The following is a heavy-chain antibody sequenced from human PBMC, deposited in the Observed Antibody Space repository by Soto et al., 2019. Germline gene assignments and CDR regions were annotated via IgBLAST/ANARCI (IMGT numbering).Heavy chain of an antibody. J-gene: IGHJ4*02. Sequence: QTGGSLRLSCAASGFTLRNSRMSWVRQAPGKGLEWVANIKQDGSDTYYVDSVKGRFTISRDNAKNSLYLQMNSLRAEDTAVYYCATDLGTTIPRHRGQGTPVTVSS. CDR2: IKQDGSDT. CDR3: ATDLGTTIPRH. V-gene: IGHV3-7*04. CDR1: GFTLRNSR. D-gene: IGHD1-1*01.